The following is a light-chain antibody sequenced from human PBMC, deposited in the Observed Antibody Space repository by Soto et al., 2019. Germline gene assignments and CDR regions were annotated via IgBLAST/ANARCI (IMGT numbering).Light chain of an antibody. Sequence: IQVSKSPATLSASVGDRVAITCRASQNIGSRLAWYQQKPDEAPKLLIYDASSLESGVPLRFGGSGSGTDFTLIISSLQPDDFATYYCQQCNPPFTFGGGTKVDIK. V-gene: IGKV1-5*01. CDR2: DAS. J-gene: IGKJ4*01. CDR3: QQCNPPFT. CDR1: QNIGSR.